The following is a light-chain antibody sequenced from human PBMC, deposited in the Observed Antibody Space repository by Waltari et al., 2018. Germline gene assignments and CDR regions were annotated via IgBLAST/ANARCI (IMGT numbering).Light chain of an antibody. CDR2: QDT. CDR3: QAWDSSTYV. CDR1: NLGDKP. V-gene: IGLV3-1*01. Sequence: SFDLTQPPSVSVSPGQTASITCSGDNLGDKPACWYHQKPGQSPVLVIYQDTKRPSAIPERFSGSKSGNTATLTISGTQAVDEADYYCQAWDSSTYVFGTGTKVTVL. J-gene: IGLJ1*01.